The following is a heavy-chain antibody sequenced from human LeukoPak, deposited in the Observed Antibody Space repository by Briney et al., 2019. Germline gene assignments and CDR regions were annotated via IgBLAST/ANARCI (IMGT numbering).Heavy chain of an antibody. D-gene: IGHD3-10*01. V-gene: IGHV3-21*04. J-gene: IGHJ4*02. CDR3: AKDRDRGLDS. CDR1: GFTFSSYS. CDR2: ISSSSSYI. Sequence: GGSLRLSCAASGFTFSSYSMNWVRQAPGKGLEWVSSISSSSSYIYYADSVKGRFIISRDNSKNSLDLQMNSLRTEDTALYFCAKDRDRGLDSWGRGTLVTVSS.